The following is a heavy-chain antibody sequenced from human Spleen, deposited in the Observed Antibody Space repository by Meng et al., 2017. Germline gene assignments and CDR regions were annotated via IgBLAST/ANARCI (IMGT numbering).Heavy chain of an antibody. CDR2: MNTKSGNT. V-gene: IGHV1-8*01. J-gene: IGHJ4*02. D-gene: IGHD5-24*01. Sequence: QVQLVQSGAEVNKPGASVKVSCKASGYTFSTFDINWVRQAPGQGLEWMGWMNTKSGNTGHAQKLQGRIIMTRNTSISTAYIEFSSLRSEDTAVYYCARGRGWLQPLDYWGQGALVTVSS. CDR1: GYTFSTFD. CDR3: ARGRGWLQPLDY.